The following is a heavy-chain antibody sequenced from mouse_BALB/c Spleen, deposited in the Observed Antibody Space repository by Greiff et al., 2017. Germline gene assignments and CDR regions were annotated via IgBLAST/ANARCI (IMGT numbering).Heavy chain of an antibody. V-gene: IGHV5-6-5*01. Sequence: DVMLVESGGGLVKPGGSLKLSCAASGFTFSSYAMSWVRQTPEKRLEWVASISSGGSTYYPDSVKGRFTISRDNARNILYLQMSSLRSEDTAMYYCARSLYDGYPGFAYWGQGTLVTVSA. D-gene: IGHD2-3*01. CDR1: GFTFSSYA. CDR2: ISSGGST. CDR3: ARSLYDGYPGFAY. J-gene: IGHJ3*01.